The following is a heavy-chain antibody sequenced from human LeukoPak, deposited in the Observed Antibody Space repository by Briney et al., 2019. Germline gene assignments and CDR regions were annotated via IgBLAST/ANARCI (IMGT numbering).Heavy chain of an antibody. CDR3: AKRTGRDTREY. Sequence: GGSLRLSCAASGFTCSSYAMSWVRQAPGKGLEGVSAISGSGGSTYYADSVKGRFSISRDNSNNTLYLQMNSLRAEDTAVYYCAKRTGRDTREYWGQGTLVTVSS. D-gene: IGHD5-18*01. CDR2: ISGSGGST. V-gene: IGHV3-23*01. J-gene: IGHJ4*02. CDR1: GFTCSSYA.